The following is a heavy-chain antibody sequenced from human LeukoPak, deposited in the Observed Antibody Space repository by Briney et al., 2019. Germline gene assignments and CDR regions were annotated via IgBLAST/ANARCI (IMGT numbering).Heavy chain of an antibody. Sequence: GGSLRLSCVASGFSFDDYDMSWVRQAPGKGLEWVSGINWSGGGTDYADSVKGRFTISRDNAKNSLYLQMHSLRAEDTALYYCARTYYFDSSGYYSEGNYYYYHMDVWGKGTTVTVSS. CDR3: ARTYYFDSSGYYSEGNYYYYHMDV. D-gene: IGHD3-22*01. CDR2: INWSGGGT. V-gene: IGHV3-20*04. J-gene: IGHJ6*03. CDR1: GFSFDDYD.